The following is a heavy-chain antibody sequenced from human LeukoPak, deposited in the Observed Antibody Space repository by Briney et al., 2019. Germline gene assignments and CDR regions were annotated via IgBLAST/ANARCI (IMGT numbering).Heavy chain of an antibody. V-gene: IGHV1-18*01. J-gene: IGHJ4*02. Sequence: AAVTVTLTSSAYTFPIYSNSWVRQAPGQGLEWMGWISTYNANTNYSQKFQGRVTMTTDTSTSTVHMELRSLGSDDTAVYYCAGWDPRYGDYVEYFDYWGQGTLVTVSS. CDR2: ISTYNANT. CDR1: AYTFPIYS. CDR3: AGWDPRYGDYVEYFDY. D-gene: IGHD4-17*01.